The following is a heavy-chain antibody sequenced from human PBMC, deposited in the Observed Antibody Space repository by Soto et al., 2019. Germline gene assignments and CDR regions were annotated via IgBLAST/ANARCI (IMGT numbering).Heavy chain of an antibody. CDR3: ASHGPAAAYCGGDCYWYY. J-gene: IGHJ4*02. CDR2: ISYDGSNK. D-gene: IGHD2-21*02. Sequence: PGGSLRRSCAASGCRLSSYGMNWVRQAPGKGLEWVAVISYDGSNKYYADSVKGRFTISRDNSKNTLYLQMNSLRAEDTAVYYCASHGPAAAYCGGDCYWYYCRQGTLVTVSA. V-gene: IGHV3-30*03. CDR1: GCRLSSYG.